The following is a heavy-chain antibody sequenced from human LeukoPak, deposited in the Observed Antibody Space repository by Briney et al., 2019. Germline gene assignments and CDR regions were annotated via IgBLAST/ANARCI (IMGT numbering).Heavy chain of an antibody. V-gene: IGHV3-30*18. CDR1: GFTFSSYG. CDR3: AKDAAPLVT. Sequence: GRSLRLSCATSGFTFSSYGMHWVRQAPGKGLEWVAVISYDGSNKYYADSVKGRFTISRDNSKNTLYLQMNSLRAEDTAVYYCAKDAAPLVTWGQGTLVTVSS. D-gene: IGHD2/OR15-2a*01. J-gene: IGHJ5*02. CDR2: ISYDGSNK.